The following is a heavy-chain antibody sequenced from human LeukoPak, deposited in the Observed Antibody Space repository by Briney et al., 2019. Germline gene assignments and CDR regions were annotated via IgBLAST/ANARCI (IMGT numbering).Heavy chain of an antibody. D-gene: IGHD6-13*01. CDR1: GFTFSTYW. CDR2: INGDASST. V-gene: IGHV3-74*01. J-gene: IGHJ6*02. CDR3: ARDSSTHSYYYYYYGMDV. Sequence: PGGSLRLSCAASGFTFSTYWMHWVRQGPGQGLVWVSRINGDASSTSYADSVKGRFTISRDNSKNTLYLQMNSLRAEDTAVYYCARDSSTHSYYYYYYGMDVWGQGTTVTVSS.